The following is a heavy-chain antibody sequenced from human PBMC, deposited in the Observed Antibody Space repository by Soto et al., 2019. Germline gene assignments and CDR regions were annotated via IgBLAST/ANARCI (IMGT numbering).Heavy chain of an antibody. V-gene: IGHV3-23*01. CDR3: ASLGLRYFDWLLSIPPRDYYYGMDV. CDR2: ISGSGGST. J-gene: IGHJ6*02. D-gene: IGHD3-9*01. Sequence: GGSLRLSCAASGFTFSSYGMHWVRQAPGKGLEWVSAISGSGGSTYYADSVKGRFTISRDNSKNTLYLQMNSLRAEDTAVYYCASLGLRYFDWLLSIPPRDYYYGMDVWGQGTTVTV. CDR1: GFTFSSYG.